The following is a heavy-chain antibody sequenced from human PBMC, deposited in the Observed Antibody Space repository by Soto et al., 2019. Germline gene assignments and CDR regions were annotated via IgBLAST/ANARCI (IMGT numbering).Heavy chain of an antibody. Sequence: QVQLVQSGAEVKKPGSSVKVSCKASGGTFSSYAISRVRQAPGQGLEWMGGIIPIFGTANYAQKFQARVTISADESTSTAYMELSSLRSEDTAVYYCASPNEDCGGDCYPTNFDYWGQGTLVTVSS. V-gene: IGHV1-69*01. CDR2: IIPIFGTA. J-gene: IGHJ4*02. CDR1: GGTFSSYA. D-gene: IGHD2-21*02. CDR3: ASPNEDCGGDCYPTNFDY.